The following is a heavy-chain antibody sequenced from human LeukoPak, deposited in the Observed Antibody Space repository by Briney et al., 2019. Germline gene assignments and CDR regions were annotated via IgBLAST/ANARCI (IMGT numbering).Heavy chain of an antibody. J-gene: IGHJ4*02. CDR1: GCTFSSYW. V-gene: IGHV3-7*01. CDR3: ASQSYGLFAY. CDR2: INQHGSNK. Sequence: GGSLRLSCAASGCTFSSYWMSWVRQAPGKGLEWVANINQHGSNKYYADSVKGRFTISRDNAMNSLYLKVNSLRPDDTAMYYCASQSYGLFAYWGQGTLVTVSS. D-gene: IGHD4-17*01.